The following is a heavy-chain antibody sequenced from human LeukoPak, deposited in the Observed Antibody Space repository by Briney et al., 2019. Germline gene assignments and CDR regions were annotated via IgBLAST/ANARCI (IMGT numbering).Heavy chain of an antibody. CDR3: ARDIGNHFGGLDHYYYDY. CDR1: GDAVYY. Sequence: PSETLSLTCTVSGDAVYYWNWIRQPAGKGLEWIGRIYNNESTWSNPSLKSRVSMSIDTSKNQFSLKLSSVTAADAAVYYCARDIGNHFGGLDHYYYDYWGPGTLVTVS. V-gene: IGHV4-4*07. CDR2: IYNNEST. J-gene: IGHJ4*02. D-gene: IGHD2-15*01.